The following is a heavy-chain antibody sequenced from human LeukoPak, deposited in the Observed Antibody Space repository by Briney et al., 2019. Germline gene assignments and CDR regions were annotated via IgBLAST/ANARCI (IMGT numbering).Heavy chain of an antibody. J-gene: IGHJ4*02. CDR2: IYYSGST. V-gene: IGHV4-39*07. CDR1: GGSISSSSYY. Sequence: SETLSLTCTVSGGSISSSSYYWGWIRQPPGKGLEWIGSIYYSGSTYYNPSLKSRVTISVDTSKNQFSLKLSSVTAADTAVYYCARDLFMVRGVIDYWGQGTLVTVSS. D-gene: IGHD3-10*01. CDR3: ARDLFMVRGVIDY.